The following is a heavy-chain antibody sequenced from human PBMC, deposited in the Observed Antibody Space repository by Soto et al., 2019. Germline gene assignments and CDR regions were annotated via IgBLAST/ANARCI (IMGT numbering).Heavy chain of an antibody. J-gene: IGHJ6*02. CDR2: INGYTGKT. D-gene: IGHD3-16*01. Sequence: ASVKVSCKASGYTFTSYGFSWVRQAPGQGLEWMGWINGYTGKTHYAQKFQGRVTMTTDTSTSTAYMELWTLISDDTAVYYCARSWVTGKGGMDVWGQGTTVTVSS. CDR3: ARSWVTGKGGMDV. V-gene: IGHV1-18*01. CDR1: GYTFTSYG.